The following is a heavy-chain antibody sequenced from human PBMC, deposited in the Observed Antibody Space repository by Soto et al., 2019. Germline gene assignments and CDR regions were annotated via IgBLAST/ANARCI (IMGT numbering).Heavy chain of an antibody. Sequence: GGSLRLSCAASGFTFSSYSMNWVRQAPGKGLEGVSYISSSSSTIYYADSVKGRFTISRDNAKNSLYLQMNSLRDEDTAVYYCARGVYCSGGSCYYYGMAVWGQGTTVTVSS. J-gene: IGHJ6*02. D-gene: IGHD2-15*01. CDR2: ISSSSSTI. V-gene: IGHV3-48*02. CDR3: ARGVYCSGGSCYYYGMAV. CDR1: GFTFSSYS.